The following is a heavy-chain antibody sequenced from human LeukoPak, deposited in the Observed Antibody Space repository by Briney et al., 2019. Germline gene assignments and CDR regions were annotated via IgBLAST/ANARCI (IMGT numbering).Heavy chain of an antibody. Sequence: GGSLRLSCAASGFTFSSYAMHWVRQAPGKGLEWVAVISYDGSNKYYADSVKGRFTISRDNSKNTLYLQMNSLRAEDTAVYYCARAYFKDAFDIWGQGTMVTVSS. CDR2: ISYDGSNK. V-gene: IGHV3-30-3*01. CDR3: ARAYFKDAFDI. J-gene: IGHJ3*02. D-gene: IGHD3-10*01. CDR1: GFTFSSYA.